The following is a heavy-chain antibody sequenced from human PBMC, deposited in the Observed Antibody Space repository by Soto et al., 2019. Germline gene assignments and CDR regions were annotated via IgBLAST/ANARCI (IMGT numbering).Heavy chain of an antibody. D-gene: IGHD5-12*01. V-gene: IGHV3-33*01. CDR3: AREQEDSGYGPQGGDCYYGMDV. Sequence: QVQLVESGGGVVQPGRSLRLSCAASGFTFSRYGMHWVRQAPGKGLEWVAVIWYDGSNKYYADSVKGRFTISRDNSKNPLYLQMNSLRAEDTAVYYCAREQEDSGYGPQGGDCYYGMDVWGQGTTVTVSS. CDR1: GFTFSRYG. CDR2: IWYDGSNK. J-gene: IGHJ6*02.